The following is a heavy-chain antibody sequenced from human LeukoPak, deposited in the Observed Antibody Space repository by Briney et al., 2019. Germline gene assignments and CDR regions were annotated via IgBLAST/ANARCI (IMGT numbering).Heavy chain of an antibody. V-gene: IGHV3-48*02. CDR3: ARDQGIFDY. J-gene: IGHJ4*02. CDR1: GFVFSSYW. Sequence: QPGGSLRLSCAASGFVFSSYWMHWVRQVPGRGLVWVSYISSSSKTIYYADSVKGRFTISRDNAKNSLYLQMNSLRDEDSAVYYCARDQGIFDYWGQGTLVTVSS. CDR2: ISSSSKTI.